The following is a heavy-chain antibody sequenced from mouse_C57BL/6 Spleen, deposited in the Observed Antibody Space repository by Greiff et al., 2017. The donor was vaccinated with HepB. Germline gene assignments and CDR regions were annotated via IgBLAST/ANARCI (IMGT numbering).Heavy chain of an antibody. Sequence: QVQLKQSGAELMKPGASVKLSCKATGYTFTGYWIEWVKQRPGQGLEWIGEILPGSGSTNYNEKFKGKATFTADTSSNTAYMQLSSLTTEDSAIYYCARREDYDYDDGGYYAMDYWGQGTSVTVSS. J-gene: IGHJ4*01. V-gene: IGHV1-9*01. CDR2: ILPGSGST. CDR3: ARREDYDYDDGGYYAMDY. D-gene: IGHD2-4*01. CDR1: GYTFTGYW.